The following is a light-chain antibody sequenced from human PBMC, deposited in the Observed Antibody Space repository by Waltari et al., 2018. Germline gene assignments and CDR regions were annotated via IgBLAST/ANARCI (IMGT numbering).Light chain of an antibody. J-gene: IGLJ3*02. V-gene: IGLV2-23*01. Sequence: QSALTQPASVSGSPGQSITISCTGTSSDVGSYNPVSWYQQHPGKAPKLMIYEGSKRPSGVSNRFSGSKSGNTASLTISGLQAEDEADYYCCSYAGRSTWVLGGGPNLTVL. CDR1: SSDVGSYNP. CDR3: CSYAGRSTWV. CDR2: EGS.